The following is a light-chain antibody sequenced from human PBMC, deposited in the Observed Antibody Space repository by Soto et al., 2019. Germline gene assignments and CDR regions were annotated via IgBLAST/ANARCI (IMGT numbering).Light chain of an antibody. CDR1: QSISSW. CDR2: DAS. J-gene: IGKJ4*01. CDR3: QQYNSYSLT. Sequence: DIQMTQSPSTLSASVGDRVTITCRASQSISSWLDWYQHKPGKAPKLLIYDASSLESGVPSRIIGSGSATEFTLTISSLQPDEFATYYCQQYNSYSLTFGGGTKVEIK. V-gene: IGKV1-5*01.